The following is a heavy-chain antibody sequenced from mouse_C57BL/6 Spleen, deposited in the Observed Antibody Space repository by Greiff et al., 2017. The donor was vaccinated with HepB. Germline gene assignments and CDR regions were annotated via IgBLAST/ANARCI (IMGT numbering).Heavy chain of an antibody. CDR1: GYTFTSYG. D-gene: IGHD4-1*01. CDR2: IYIVNGYT. Sequence: EVKLMESGAELVRPGSSVKMSCKTSGYTFTSYGINWVKQRPGQGLEWIGYIYIVNGYTEYNEKFKGKATLTSDTSSSTAYMQLSSLTSEDSAIYFCARSLTGTDFDYWGQGTTLTVSS. CDR3: ARSLTGTDFDY. V-gene: IGHV1-58*01. J-gene: IGHJ2*01.